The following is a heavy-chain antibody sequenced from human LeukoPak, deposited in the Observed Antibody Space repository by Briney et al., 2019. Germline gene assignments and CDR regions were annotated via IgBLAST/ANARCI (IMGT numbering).Heavy chain of an antibody. D-gene: IGHD3-10*01. V-gene: IGHV3-48*03. CDR2: ITSSGGSI. Sequence: PGGSLRLSCAASGFTFSSYEMNWVRQAPGKGLEWVSYITSSGGSIYYADSVKGRFTISRDNAKNSLYLQMNSLRAEDTAVYYCARDRGYYGSGSYDYWGQGTLVTVSS. J-gene: IGHJ4*02. CDR3: ARDRGYYGSGSYDY. CDR1: GFTFSSYE.